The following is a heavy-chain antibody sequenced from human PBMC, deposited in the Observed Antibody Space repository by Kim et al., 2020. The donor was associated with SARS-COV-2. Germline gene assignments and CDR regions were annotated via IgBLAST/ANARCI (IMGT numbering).Heavy chain of an antibody. D-gene: IGHD1-26*01. CDR2: IYIDGTT. CDR1: GFTVSTNY. Sequence: GGSLRLSCAASGFTVSTNYMSWVRQAPGKGLEWVSIIYIDGTTYYADSMKGRFTISRDNSKNTLYLQMSSLRAEETAMYFCVRDGGRSGGGHWGQGTLVTVSS. V-gene: IGHV3-53*01. CDR3: VRDGGRSGGGH. J-gene: IGHJ4*02.